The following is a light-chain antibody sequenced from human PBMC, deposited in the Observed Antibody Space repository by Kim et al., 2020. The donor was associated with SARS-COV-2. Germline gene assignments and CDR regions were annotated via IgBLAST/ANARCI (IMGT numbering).Light chain of an antibody. CDR3: LLYTDNRGV. CDR1: SGDFDDSTS. CDR2: DFS. V-gene: IGLV2-14*03. Sequence: QSALTQPASVSGSPGQSITFSCTGSSGDFDDSTSVSWYQQPPGEAPRLIVYDFSDRPSASSRRFSGSKSGNTASLTISGLQAEDEGDYFCLLYTDNRGVFGTGTKVTVL. J-gene: IGLJ1*01.